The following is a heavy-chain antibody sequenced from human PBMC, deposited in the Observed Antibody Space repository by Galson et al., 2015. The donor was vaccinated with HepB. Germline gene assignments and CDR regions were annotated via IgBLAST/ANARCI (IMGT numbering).Heavy chain of an antibody. V-gene: IGHV1-69*10. J-gene: IGHJ4*02. CDR3: ARAYLYCSSTSCPVGY. D-gene: IGHD2-2*01. Sequence: SVKVSCKASGGTFSSYAISWVRQAPGQGLEWMGGIIPILGIANYAQKFQGRVTITADKSTSTAYMELSSLRSEDTAVYYCARAYLYCSSTSCPVGYWGQGTLVTVSS. CDR2: IIPILGIA. CDR1: GGTFSSYA.